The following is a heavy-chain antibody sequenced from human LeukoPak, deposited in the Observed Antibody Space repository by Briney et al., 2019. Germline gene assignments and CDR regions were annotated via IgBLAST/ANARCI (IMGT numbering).Heavy chain of an antibody. D-gene: IGHD1-26*01. CDR1: GFTFSSYS. CDR2: ISSSSSYI. CDR3: AREALGLDGN. J-gene: IGHJ4*02. V-gene: IGHV3-21*01. Sequence: GGSPRLSCAASGFTFSSYSMNWVRQAPGKGLEWVSSISSSSSYIYYTDSVKGRFTISRDNAKNSLYLQMNSLRAEDTAVYYCAREALGLDGNWGQGTLVTVSS.